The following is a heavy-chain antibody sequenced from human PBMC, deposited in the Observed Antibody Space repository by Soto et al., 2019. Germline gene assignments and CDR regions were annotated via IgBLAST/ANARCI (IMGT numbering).Heavy chain of an antibody. CDR2: INHSGST. CDR3: ARGDYGDYYLDY. D-gene: IGHD4-17*01. V-gene: IGHV4-34*01. Sequence: SETLSLTCAVYGGSFSGYYWSWIRQPPGKGLEWIGEINHSGSTNYNPSLKSRVTISVDTSKNQFSLKLSSVTAADTAVYYWARGDYGDYYLDYWGQGTLVTVSS. J-gene: IGHJ4*02. CDR1: GGSFSGYY.